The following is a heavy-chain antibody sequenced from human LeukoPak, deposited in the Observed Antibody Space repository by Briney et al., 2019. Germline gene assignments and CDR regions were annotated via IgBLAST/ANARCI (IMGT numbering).Heavy chain of an antibody. D-gene: IGHD2-15*01. CDR1: GFTFSEHS. CDR2: IKRDGSNT. V-gene: IGHV3-23*05. CDR3: AKGGYAPCFDP. Sequence: GGSLRLSCEASGFTFSEHSMSWVRQAPGKGLEWVSTIKRDGSNTYYTDSVEGRFTISRDNSKNTLYLEMNTLRAEDTAVYYCAKGGYAPCFDPWGQGTQVPVSS. J-gene: IGHJ5*02.